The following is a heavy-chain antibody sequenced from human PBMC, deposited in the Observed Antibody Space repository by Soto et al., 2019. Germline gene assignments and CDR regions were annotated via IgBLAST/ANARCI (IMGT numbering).Heavy chain of an antibody. CDR1: GFTFSSYA. CDR3: AKAESSYASGWYAY. V-gene: IGHV3-23*01. Sequence: EVQLLESAGGLVQPGGSLRLSCVASGFTFSSYAMSWVRQAPGKGLEWVSAISSAGRTYYADSVKGRFTISRDNSKNTLYLQMNSLRAEDTAVHYCAKAESSYASGWYAYWGQGTLVTVSS. J-gene: IGHJ4*02. D-gene: IGHD6-19*01. CDR2: ISSAGRT.